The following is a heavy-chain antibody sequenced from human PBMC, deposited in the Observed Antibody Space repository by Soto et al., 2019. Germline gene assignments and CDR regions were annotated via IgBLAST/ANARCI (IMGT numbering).Heavy chain of an antibody. Sequence: PSETLSLTCTVSGGSISSGGYYWSWIRQHPGKGLEWIGYIYYSGSTYYNPSLKSRVTISVDTSKNQFSLKLSSVTAADTAVYYCARGEVTTSTMARLFDYWGQGTLVTVSS. D-gene: IGHD4-4*01. CDR3: ARGEVTTSTMARLFDY. CDR2: IYYSGST. J-gene: IGHJ4*02. CDR1: GGSISSGGYY. V-gene: IGHV4-31*03.